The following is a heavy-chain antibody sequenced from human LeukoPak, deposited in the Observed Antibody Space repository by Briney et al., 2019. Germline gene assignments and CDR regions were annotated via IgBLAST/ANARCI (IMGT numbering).Heavy chain of an antibody. CDR2: IYYGENT. CDR1: GGSISSSSYY. J-gene: IGHJ4*02. V-gene: IGHV4-39*01. CDR3: ARRDDSSGYHKIFDY. D-gene: IGHD3-22*01. Sequence: SETLSLTCTVSGGSISSSSYYWSWIRQPPGKGLEWIGYIYYGENTYYNPSLKSRVTISIDTSNNQFYLKLSSLTAADTAVYYCARRDDSSGYHKIFDYWGQGTLVTVSS.